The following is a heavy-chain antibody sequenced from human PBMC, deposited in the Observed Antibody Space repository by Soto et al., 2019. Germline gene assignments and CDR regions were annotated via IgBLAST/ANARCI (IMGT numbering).Heavy chain of an antibody. CDR3: ARWGYCSSTSCYRDYYGMDV. CDR2: TRNKANSYTT. CDR1: GFTFSDHY. D-gene: IGHD2-2*01. V-gene: IGHV3-72*01. Sequence: EVQLVESGGGLVQPGGSLRLSCAASGFTFSDHYMDWVRQAPGKGLEWVGRTRNKANSYTTEYAASVKGRFTISRDDSKNSLYLKMNSLKTEDTAVYYCARWGYCSSTSCYRDYYGMDVWGQGTTVTVSS. J-gene: IGHJ6*02.